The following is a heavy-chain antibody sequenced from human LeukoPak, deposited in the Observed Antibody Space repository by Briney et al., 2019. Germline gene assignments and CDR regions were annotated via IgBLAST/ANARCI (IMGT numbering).Heavy chain of an antibody. V-gene: IGHV3-23*01. D-gene: IGHD3-22*01. CDR2: ICGSGSST. CDR1: GFTFSNYV. Sequence: GGSLRLSCAASGFTFSNYVMTWVRQAPGKGLEWGSAICGSGSSTYYADSVKGRFTISRDNSKNTLYLQMNSLRAEDTAVYYCASSPHSNYYDSPRAFDIWGQGTMVTVSS. CDR3: ASSPHSNYYDSPRAFDI. J-gene: IGHJ3*02.